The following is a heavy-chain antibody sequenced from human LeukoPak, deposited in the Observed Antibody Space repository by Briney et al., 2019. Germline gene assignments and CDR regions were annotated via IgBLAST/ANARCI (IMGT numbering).Heavy chain of an antibody. J-gene: IGHJ4*02. Sequence: PSETLSLTCTVSGGSISSYYWSWIRQPAGKGLEWIGRIYTSGSTNYNPSLKSRVTMSVDTSKNQFSLKLSSVTAADTAVYYCARDRELVGGDYFDYWGQGTLVTVSS. D-gene: IGHD6-13*01. CDR3: ARDRELVGGDYFDY. CDR2: IYTSGST. V-gene: IGHV4-4*07. CDR1: GGSISSYY.